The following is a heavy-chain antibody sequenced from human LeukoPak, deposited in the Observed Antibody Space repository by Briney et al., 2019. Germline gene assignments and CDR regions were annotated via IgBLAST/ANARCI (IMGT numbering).Heavy chain of an antibody. V-gene: IGHV4-31*03. J-gene: IGHJ4*02. CDR2: IYFSGST. CDR1: GGSISSGDYS. CDR3: TIAETY. Sequence: SETLSLTCTVSGGSISSGDYSWYWVRQHPGKGLEWIGHIYFSGSTSYNPSLKSRVTISLDTSKNQFSLKLRSVTAADTAVYYCTIAETYWGQGTLVTVSS.